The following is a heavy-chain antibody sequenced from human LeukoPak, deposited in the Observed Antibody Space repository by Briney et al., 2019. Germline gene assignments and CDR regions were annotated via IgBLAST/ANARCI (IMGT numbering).Heavy chain of an antibody. CDR3: AKGVGVTTSPFEF. Sequence: SGGSLRLSCSASGFTFGSSAMSWVRQAPGKGLEWVSTVSGSGQTTYYADSVKGRFTISRDNSKNMLFLQMDSVRAEDTAVYYCAKGVGVTTSPFEFWGQGTLLTVSS. CDR2: VSGSGQTT. CDR1: GFTFGSSA. J-gene: IGHJ4*02. V-gene: IGHV3-23*01. D-gene: IGHD1-1*01.